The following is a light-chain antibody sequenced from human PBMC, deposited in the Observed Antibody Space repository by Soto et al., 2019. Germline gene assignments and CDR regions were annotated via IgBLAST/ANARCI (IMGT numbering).Light chain of an antibody. V-gene: IGKV3-20*01. J-gene: IGKJ5*01. CDR2: GAS. CDR3: QQHGTSPIT. Sequence: EVVLTQSPDTLSLSAAKISTLSCMASRTVIRNNLAWHQQKPGQTPRLLVYGASNRATGIPDRFSGSGSGTDFTLTISRLEPDDFAVYYCQQHGTSPITFGQGTRLEIK. CDR1: RTVIRNN.